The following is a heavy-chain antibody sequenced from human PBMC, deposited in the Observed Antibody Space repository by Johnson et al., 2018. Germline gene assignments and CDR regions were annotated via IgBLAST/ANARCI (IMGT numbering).Heavy chain of an antibody. CDR3: AAKGGRYYYGMDV. CDR1: GFTFSSYG. V-gene: IGHV3-30*03. J-gene: IGHJ6*02. Sequence: VQLVETGGGVVQPGRSLRLSCAASGFTFSSYGMHWVRQAPGKGLEWVAVISYDGSNKYYADSVKGRFTISRDNSKNTLYLQMNSLRAEDTAVYYCAAKGGRYYYGMDVWGQGTTVTVSS. D-gene: IGHD1-26*01. CDR2: ISYDGSNK.